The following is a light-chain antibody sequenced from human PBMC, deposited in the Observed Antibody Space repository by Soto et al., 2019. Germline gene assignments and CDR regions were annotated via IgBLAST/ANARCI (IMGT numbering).Light chain of an antibody. CDR2: LSS. J-gene: IGKJ4*02. CDR3: QQSYSSHLT. V-gene: IGKV1-39*01. Sequence: DIQMTQSPSSLSASVGDTVTITCRSSQSISSYVHWYQHKPGQAPKLLIFLSSSLQTGVPSRFSGSGSGTDFTLTISSPQPEDFATYYCQQSYSSHLTFGGGTKVEIK. CDR1: QSISSY.